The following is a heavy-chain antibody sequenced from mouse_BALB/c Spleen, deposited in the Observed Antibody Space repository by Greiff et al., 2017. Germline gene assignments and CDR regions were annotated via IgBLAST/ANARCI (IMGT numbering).Heavy chain of an antibody. CDR1: GYSITSGYY. CDR2: ISYDGSN. D-gene: IGHD2-4*01. J-gene: IGHJ3*01. Sequence: VQLKQSGPGLVKPSQSLSLTCSVTGYSITSGYYWNWIRQFPGNKLEWMGYISYDGSNNYNPSLKNRISITRDTSKNQFFLKLNSVTTEDTATYYCANYYDYLFAYWGQGTLVTVSA. V-gene: IGHV3-6*02. CDR3: ANYYDYLFAY.